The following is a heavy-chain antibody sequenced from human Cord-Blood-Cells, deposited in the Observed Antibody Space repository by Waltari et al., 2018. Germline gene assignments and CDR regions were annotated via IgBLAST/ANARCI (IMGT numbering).Heavy chain of an antibody. J-gene: IGHJ5*02. CDR3: ARDLRKVGMGWFDP. V-gene: IGHV3-48*02. CDR1: GFTFSSYR. Sequence: EVQLVESGGGLVQPGGSLRLSCAASGFTFSSYRMNWVRQAPGKGLEWVSYISSSSTIYYADSVKGRFTISRDNAKNSLYLQMNSLRDEDTAVYYCARDLRKVGMGWFDPWGQGTLVTVSS. D-gene: IGHD1-26*01. CDR2: ISSSSTI.